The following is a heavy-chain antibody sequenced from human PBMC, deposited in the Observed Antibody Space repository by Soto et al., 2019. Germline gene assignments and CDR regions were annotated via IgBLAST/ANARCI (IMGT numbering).Heavy chain of an antibody. V-gene: IGHV5-51*01. D-gene: IGHD2-2*01. J-gene: IGHJ3*02. CDR2: IYPGDSDT. CDR3: ARRPPHGYCSSTSCYHDAFDI. CDR1: GYSFTSYW. Sequence: PGESLKISCKGSGYSFTSYWIGCVRQMPGKGLEGMGIIYPGDSDTRYSPSFQGQVTISADKPISTAYLQWSSLKASDTAMYYCARRPPHGYCSSTSCYHDAFDIWGQGTMVTVSS.